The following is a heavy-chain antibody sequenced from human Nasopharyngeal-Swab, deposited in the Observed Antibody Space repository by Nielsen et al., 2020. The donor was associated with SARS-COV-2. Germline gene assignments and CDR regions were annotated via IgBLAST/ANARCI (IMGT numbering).Heavy chain of an antibody. CDR3: ARDSYYDILTGYPLYFDY. CDR2: IYTSGST. D-gene: IGHD3-9*01. Sequence: SETLSLTCTVSGGSISSGTYYWSWIRQPAGKGLEWIGRIYTSGSTNYNPSLKSRVTISVDTSKNQFSLKLSSVTAADTVVYYCARDSYYDILTGYPLYFDYWGQGTLVTVSS. J-gene: IGHJ4*02. CDR1: GGSISSGTYY. V-gene: IGHV4-61*02.